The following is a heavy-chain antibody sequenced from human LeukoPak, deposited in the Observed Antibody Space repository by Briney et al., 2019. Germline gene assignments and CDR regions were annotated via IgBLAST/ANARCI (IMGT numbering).Heavy chain of an antibody. CDR2: ITGSGATT. Sequence: GGSLRLSCAASGFTFSDYAMSWVRQAPGKGLEWVSPITGSGATTYYADSVKGRFTTARDNSKNTLYQQMNSLRTDDTAVYYCAEEVGSTYPTFDYWGQGTLVTVSS. CDR1: GFTFSDYA. V-gene: IGHV3-23*01. J-gene: IGHJ4*02. D-gene: IGHD1-26*01. CDR3: AEEVGSTYPTFDY.